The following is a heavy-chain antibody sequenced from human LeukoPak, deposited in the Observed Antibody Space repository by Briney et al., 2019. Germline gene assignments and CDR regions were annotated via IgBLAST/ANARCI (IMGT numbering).Heavy chain of an antibody. CDR2: FDPEDGET. CDR3: ARLCSIRWCLHDWFDP. CDR1: GYTLTELS. Sequence: VASVKVSCKVSGYTLTELSMYWVRQAPGKGLEWMGGFDPEDGETIYAQKFQGRVTMTEDTSTDTAYMELSSLRSEDTAVYYCARLCSIRWCLHDWFDPWGQGTLVTVSS. D-gene: IGHD2-21*01. J-gene: IGHJ5*02. V-gene: IGHV1-24*01.